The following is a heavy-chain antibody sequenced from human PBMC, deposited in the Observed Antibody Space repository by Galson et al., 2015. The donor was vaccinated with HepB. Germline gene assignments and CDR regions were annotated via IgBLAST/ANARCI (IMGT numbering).Heavy chain of an antibody. D-gene: IGHD3-9*01. Sequence: SLRLSCAASGFTFDDYAMHWVRQVPGKGLDWVSGISWNSVNIAYADSVKGRFTISRDNAKNSLYLQMNSLRADDTALYYCTKDTDYDVLTGNDAFDVWGQGTMVTVSS. J-gene: IGHJ3*01. CDR1: GFTFDDYA. CDR3: TKDTDYDVLTGNDAFDV. CDR2: ISWNSVNI. V-gene: IGHV3-9*01.